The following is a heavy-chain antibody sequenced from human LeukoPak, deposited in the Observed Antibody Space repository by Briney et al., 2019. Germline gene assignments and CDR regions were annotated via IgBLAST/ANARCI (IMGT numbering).Heavy chain of an antibody. CDR3: ARTRWLQWTLDY. CDR2: INHSGST. D-gene: IGHD5-24*01. J-gene: IGHJ4*02. V-gene: IGHV4-34*01. Sequence: KPSETLSLTCAVYGGSFSGYYWSWIRQPPGKGLEWIGEINHSGSTNYNPSLKSRVTISVDTSKNQFSLKLSSVTAADTAVYYCARTRWLQWTLDYWGQGTLVTVSS. CDR1: GGSFSGYY.